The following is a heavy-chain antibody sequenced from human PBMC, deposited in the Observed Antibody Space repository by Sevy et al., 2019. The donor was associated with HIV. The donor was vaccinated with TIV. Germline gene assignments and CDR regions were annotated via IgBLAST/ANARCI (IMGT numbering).Heavy chain of an antibody. J-gene: IGHJ4*02. CDR3: ARLYSSSWQDFDY. Sequence: ASVKVSCKASGYTFTGYYMHWVRQAPGQGLEWMGRINPNSGGKNYAQKFQGRVTMTRDTSISTAYMELSRLRSDDTAVYYCARLYSSSWQDFDYWGQGTLVTVSS. CDR1: GYTFTGYY. CDR2: INPNSGGK. V-gene: IGHV1-2*06. D-gene: IGHD6-13*01.